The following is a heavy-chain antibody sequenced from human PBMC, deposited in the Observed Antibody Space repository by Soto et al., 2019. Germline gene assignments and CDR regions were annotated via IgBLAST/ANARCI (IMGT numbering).Heavy chain of an antibody. CDR2: IIPIFGTA. V-gene: IGHV1-69*01. CDR3: ERVEAHICACDI. CDR1: GGTFSSYA. Sequence: QVKLVQSGAEVKKPGSSVKVSCKASGGTFSSYAISWVRQAPGQGLEWMGGIIPIFGTAHYAQKFQGRVTITADEATRKAYMELSSLSTEAPAVYYCERVEAHICACDIWGQGTMVTVSA. J-gene: IGHJ3*02. D-gene: IGHD3-3*01.